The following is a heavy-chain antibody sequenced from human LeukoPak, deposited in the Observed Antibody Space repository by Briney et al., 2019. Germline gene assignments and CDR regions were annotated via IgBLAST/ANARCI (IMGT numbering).Heavy chain of an antibody. V-gene: IGHV3-7*01. CDR2: IKQDGSEK. D-gene: IGHD3-3*01. Sequence: GGSLRLSCAASGFTFSSYWMSWVRQAPGKGLEWVANIKQDGSEKYYVDSVKGRFTISRDNAKNSLYLQMNSLRAEDTAVYYCARLKDRRRYYDFWSGQNRYYMDVWGKGTTVTVSS. CDR1: GFTFSSYW. CDR3: ARLKDRRRYYDFWSGQNRYYMDV. J-gene: IGHJ6*03.